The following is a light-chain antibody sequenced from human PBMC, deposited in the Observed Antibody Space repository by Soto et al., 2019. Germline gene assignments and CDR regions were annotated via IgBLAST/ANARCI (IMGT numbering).Light chain of an antibody. CDR3: QQYFGTPRT. CDR2: WAS. Sequence: DIVMTQSPESLSVSLGERATINCRSSQSVFQNSYKKSYVAWYQQKPGQPPRLLIHWASVRESGVPDRFTGSGSETDFTLTIRSLQPEDVAVYYCQQYFGTPRTFGQGTKVTI. V-gene: IGKV4-1*01. J-gene: IGKJ1*01. CDR1: QSVFQNSYKKSY.